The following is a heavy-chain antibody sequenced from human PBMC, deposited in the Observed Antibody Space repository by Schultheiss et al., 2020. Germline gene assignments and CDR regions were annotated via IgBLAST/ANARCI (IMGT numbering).Heavy chain of an antibody. CDR2: IYNSVTT. D-gene: IGHD2-2*01. J-gene: IGHJ4*02. V-gene: IGHV4-61*05. Sequence: SQTLSLTCTVSGDSISRSGYYWGWIRQTPGKGLEWIGYIYNSVTTNYNPSLKSRVTISVDESKNQFSLRLTSVTTADTAVYYCARRPRDYCSSNTCYYFGFDYWGQGTLVTVSS. CDR1: GDSISRSGYY. CDR3: ARRPRDYCSSNTCYYFGFDY.